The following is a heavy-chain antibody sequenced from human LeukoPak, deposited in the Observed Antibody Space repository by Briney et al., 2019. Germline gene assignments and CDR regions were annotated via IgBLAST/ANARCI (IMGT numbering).Heavy chain of an antibody. CDR2: VQYDGNNK. J-gene: IGHJ4*02. CDR1: GFTFSTYG. CDR3: AKDRLAVSGDFDY. Sequence: GGSLRLSCATSGFTFSTYGIHWVRQGPGKGLEWVAFVQYDGNNKYYADSVKRRFTISRDSSMNTVFLQMNSPRAEDTALYYCAKDRLAVSGDFDYWGQGTLVIVSS. D-gene: IGHD6-19*01. V-gene: IGHV3-30*02.